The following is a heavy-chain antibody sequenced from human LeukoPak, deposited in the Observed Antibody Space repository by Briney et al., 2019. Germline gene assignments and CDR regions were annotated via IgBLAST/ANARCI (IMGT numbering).Heavy chain of an antibody. V-gene: IGHV4-59*01. J-gene: IGHJ6*02. CDR2: IYYSGST. CDR3: ARLTGHYHYYGMDV. D-gene: IGHD7-27*01. Sequence: SETLSLTCTVSGGSISSYYWSWIRQPLGKGLEWIGYIYYSGSTNHNPSLKSRVTISINTSKNQFSLKLSSVTAADTAVYYCARLTGHYHYYGMDVWGQGTTVTVS. CDR1: GGSISSYY.